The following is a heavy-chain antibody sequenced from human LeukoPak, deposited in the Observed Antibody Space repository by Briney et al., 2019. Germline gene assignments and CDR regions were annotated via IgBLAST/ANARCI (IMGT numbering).Heavy chain of an antibody. V-gene: IGHV1-46*01. CDR2: INPTGTGT. CDR3: AREESGGYFDY. CDR1: GYTFSNHY. D-gene: IGHD2-8*02. J-gene: IGHJ4*02. Sequence: ASVKVSCKASGYTFSNHYMHWVRQAPGQGLEWMGLINPTGTGTNYAQKFRGRVTLTRDTSTTTVYMELSSLRSEDSAVYYCAREESGGYFDYWGQGTLVPVSS.